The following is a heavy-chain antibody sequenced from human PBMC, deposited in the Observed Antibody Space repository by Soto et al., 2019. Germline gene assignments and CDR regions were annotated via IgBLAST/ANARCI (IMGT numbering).Heavy chain of an antibody. CDR2: ISSTTNYI. CDR1: GFTFTRYS. Sequence: GGSLRLSCAASGFTFTRYSMDWARQAPGKGLEWVSSISSTTNYIYYADSMKGRFTVSRDNAKNSVYLEMNSLSAEDTAVYYCARESEDLTSNFDYWGQGTLVTVSS. J-gene: IGHJ4*02. CDR3: ARESEDLTSNFDY. V-gene: IGHV3-21*01.